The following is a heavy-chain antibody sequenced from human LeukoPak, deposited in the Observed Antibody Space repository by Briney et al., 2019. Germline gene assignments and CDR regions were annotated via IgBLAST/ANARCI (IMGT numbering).Heavy chain of an antibody. Sequence: PGGSLRLSRTASGCTFSNYWMHWVRQAPGKGLVWVSRIKNDGSTTAYADSVKGRFTISRDNAKNTLYLQMNSLTAEDTALNYWSRDPFYGDADLDQWCEGTLVTVSS. CDR3: SRDPFYGDADLDQ. CDR1: GCTFSNYW. D-gene: IGHD4-17*01. J-gene: IGHJ4*02. CDR2: IKNDGSTT. V-gene: IGHV3-74*01.